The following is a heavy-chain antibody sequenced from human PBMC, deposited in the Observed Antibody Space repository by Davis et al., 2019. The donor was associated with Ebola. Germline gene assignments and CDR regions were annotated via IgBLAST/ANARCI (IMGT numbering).Heavy chain of an antibody. J-gene: IGHJ5*02. Sequence: SETLSLTCAVSGGSISSGGYSWSWIRQPPGKGLEWIGYIYHSGSTYYNPSLKSRVTISVDTSKNQFSLKLSSVTAADTAVYYCARGSVAGIWFDPWGQGTLVTVSS. CDR1: GGSISSGGYS. V-gene: IGHV4-30-2*01. CDR2: IYHSGST. D-gene: IGHD6-19*01. CDR3: ARGSVAGIWFDP.